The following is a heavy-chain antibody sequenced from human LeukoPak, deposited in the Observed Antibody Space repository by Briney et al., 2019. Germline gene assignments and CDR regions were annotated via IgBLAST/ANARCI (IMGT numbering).Heavy chain of an antibody. CDR2: ISYDGSNK. Sequence: GGSLRLSCAASGFTFSSYGMHWVRQAPGKGLEWVALISYDGSNKYYSDSVKGRFTISRDNSKNTLYLRMNSLRPEGTAVYYCAKGRYTGSSFFDYWGQGTLVTVSS. J-gene: IGHJ4*02. V-gene: IGHV3-30*18. CDR3: AKGRYTGSSFFDY. CDR1: GFTFSSYG. D-gene: IGHD3-10*01.